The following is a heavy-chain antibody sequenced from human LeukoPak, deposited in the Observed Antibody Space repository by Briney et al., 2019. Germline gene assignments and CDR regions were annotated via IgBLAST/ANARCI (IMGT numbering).Heavy chain of an antibody. J-gene: IGHJ4*02. V-gene: IGHV1-2*02. CDR3: ARSAETYCGGDCYSFDY. CDR2: INPNSGGT. Sequence: ASVKVSCKASGYTFTGYYMHWVRQAPGQGLERVGWINPNSGGTNYAQKFQGRVTMTRDTSISTAYMEVSRLRSDDTAVYYCARSAETYCGGDCYSFDYWGQGTLVTVSS. D-gene: IGHD2-21*01. CDR1: GYTFTGYY.